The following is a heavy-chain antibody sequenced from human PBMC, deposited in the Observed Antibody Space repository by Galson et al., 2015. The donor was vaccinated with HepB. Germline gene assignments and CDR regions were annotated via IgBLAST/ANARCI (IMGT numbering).Heavy chain of an antibody. J-gene: IGHJ6*02. CDR1: GYPFNNYA. CDR3: ARARRRIYSGSGTKYYYQYYSMDV. CDR2: INTNTGSP. D-gene: IGHD3-10*01. V-gene: IGHV7-4-1*02. Sequence: SVKVSCKASGYPFNNYAINWVRQAPGQGLEWMGCINTNTGSPTYAQGFTGRFVFSLGTSVSTVYLQISSLRAADSAVYFCARARRRIYSGSGTKYYYQYYSMDVWGQGTTVTVSS.